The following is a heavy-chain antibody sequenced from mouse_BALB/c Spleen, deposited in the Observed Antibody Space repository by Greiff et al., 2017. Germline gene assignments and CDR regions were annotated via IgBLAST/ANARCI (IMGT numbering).Heavy chain of an antibody. CDR3: ARTGYFDY. D-gene: IGHD4-1*01. CDR1: GYTFTSYN. Sequence: QVQLQQSGAELVKPGASVKMSCKASGYTFTSYNMHWVKQTPGQGLEWIGAIYPGNGDTSYNQKFKGKATLTADKSSSTAYMQLSSLTSEDSAVYYCARTGYFDYWGQGTTLTVSS. CDR2: IYPGNGDT. V-gene: IGHV1-12*01. J-gene: IGHJ2*01.